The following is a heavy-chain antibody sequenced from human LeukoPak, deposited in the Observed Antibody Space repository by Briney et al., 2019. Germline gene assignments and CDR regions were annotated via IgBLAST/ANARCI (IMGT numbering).Heavy chain of an antibody. CDR3: ARHGPPRAGWGRKYYYMDV. D-gene: IGHD3-16*01. CDR2: INHRGST. CDR1: GFTFSSYE. Sequence: LRLSCAASGFTFSSYEMNWVRQPPGKGLEWIGEINHRGSTNYNPSLKSRVTISVDTSKNQFSLKLSSVTAADTAVYYCARHGPPRAGWGRKYYYMDVWGKGTTVTISS. J-gene: IGHJ6*03. V-gene: IGHV4-34*01.